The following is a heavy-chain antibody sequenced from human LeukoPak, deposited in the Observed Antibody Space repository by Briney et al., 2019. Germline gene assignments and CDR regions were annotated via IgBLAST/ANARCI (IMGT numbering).Heavy chain of an antibody. D-gene: IGHD5-12*01. CDR2: IGSSSET. CDR1: GFIFSQYS. V-gene: IGHV3-48*01. Sequence: PGGSLRLSCAASGFIFSQYSMNWVRQAPGKGLEWVSHIGSSSETFCADSVKGRFTISRDNARNSLYLQMNNLRGEDTAIYYCARDAGNSGYGCDLWGQGTLVTVSS. J-gene: IGHJ5*02. CDR3: ARDAGNSGYGCDL.